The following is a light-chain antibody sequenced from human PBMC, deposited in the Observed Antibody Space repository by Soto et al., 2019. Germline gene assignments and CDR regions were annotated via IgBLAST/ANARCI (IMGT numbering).Light chain of an antibody. Sequence: QSALTQPASVSGSPGQSITISCTGTSGDIGSYNRVSWYQQHPGKAPKLIIYEVTDRPSGVSNRFSGSKSGNTASLTISGLQAEDEAEYYCSSSTNLNTRAWVFGTGTKLTV. CDR2: EVT. CDR1: SGDIGSYNR. V-gene: IGLV2-14*01. J-gene: IGLJ1*01. CDR3: SSSTNLNTRAWV.